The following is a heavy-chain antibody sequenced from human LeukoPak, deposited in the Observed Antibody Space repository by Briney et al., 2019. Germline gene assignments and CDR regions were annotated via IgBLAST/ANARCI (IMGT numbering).Heavy chain of an antibody. V-gene: IGHV3-74*01. Sequence: GGSLRLSCAASGFTFSSCWMHWVRQAPGKGLVWVSRINSDGSSTSYADSVKGRFTISRDNAKNTLYLQMNSLRAEDTAVYYCARDGEGWELGFVDYWGQGTLVTVSS. D-gene: IGHD1-26*01. CDR2: INSDGSST. CDR3: ARDGEGWELGFVDY. CDR1: GFTFSSCW. J-gene: IGHJ4*02.